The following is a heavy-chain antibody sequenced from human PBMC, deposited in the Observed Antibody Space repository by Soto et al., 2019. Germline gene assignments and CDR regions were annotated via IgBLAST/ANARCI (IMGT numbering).Heavy chain of an antibody. CDR2: IIPIFDTA. V-gene: IGHV1-69*12. CDR3: AQCLLGVNYYYGMDV. J-gene: IGHJ6*02. CDR1: GGTFSSYA. D-gene: IGHD3-16*01. Sequence: QVQLVQSGAEVKKPGSSVKVSCKASGGTFSSYAINWVRQAPGQVLEWMGGIIPIFDTADYAQKVQGRVTITADESTSTAYMELSSMRSEDTAVYYCAQCLLGVNYYYGMDVWGQVITVTVSS.